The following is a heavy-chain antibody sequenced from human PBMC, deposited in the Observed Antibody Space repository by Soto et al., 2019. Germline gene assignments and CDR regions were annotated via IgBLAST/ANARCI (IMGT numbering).Heavy chain of an antibody. CDR3: ARGGYYFYMDV. CDR2: IHHSGSP. Sequence: QVQLQESGPGLVKPSETLSLTCAVSGGSISISNWWSWVRQTPGKGLEWIGQIHHSGSPNYSPSLTSRVTISVDKSKNQFSLKMNSVTAADTAVYYCARGGYYFYMDVWGKGTTVTVSS. D-gene: IGHD1-26*01. V-gene: IGHV4-4*02. J-gene: IGHJ6*03. CDR1: GGSISISNW.